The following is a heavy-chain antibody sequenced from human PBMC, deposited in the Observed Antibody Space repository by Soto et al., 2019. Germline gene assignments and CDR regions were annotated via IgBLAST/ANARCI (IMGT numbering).Heavy chain of an antibody. Sequence: PGGSLRLSCAASGFTSINYAMSWVRQAPGKGLEWVSTFTSDGTTHYADSVKGRFTISRDNSKNTLNLQMNSLRAEDTAVYFCAKDKIDSDYYYHYYFENWGQGTLVTVSS. CDR3: AKDKIDSDYYYHYYFEN. CDR2: FTSDGTT. D-gene: IGHD5-12*01. CDR1: GFTSINYA. V-gene: IGHV3-23*01. J-gene: IGHJ4*02.